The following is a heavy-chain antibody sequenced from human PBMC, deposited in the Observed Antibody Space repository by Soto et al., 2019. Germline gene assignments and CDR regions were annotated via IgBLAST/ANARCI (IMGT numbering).Heavy chain of an antibody. CDR1: GGSISSGGYS. CDR3: ARHVLRYFDWLLSGWFDP. CDR2: IYHSGST. Sequence: PSETLSLTCAVSGGSISSGGYSWSWIRQPPGKGLEWIGYIYHSGSTYYNPSLKSRVTISVDTSKNQFSLKLSSVTAADTAVYYCARHVLRYFDWLLSGWFDPWGQGTLVTVSS. D-gene: IGHD3-9*01. J-gene: IGHJ5*02. V-gene: IGHV4-30-2*01.